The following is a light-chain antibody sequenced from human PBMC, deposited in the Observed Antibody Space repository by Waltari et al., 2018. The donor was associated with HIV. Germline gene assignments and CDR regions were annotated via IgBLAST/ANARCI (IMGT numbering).Light chain of an antibody. CDR2: NND. Sequence: QSLLPQPSSASGTPGQRVTISCSGSSSNIGSNTVNWHQQLPGSAPRALIYNNDQRPSGVPDRFSGSKSGTSASLAISGLQSEDQGDYYCASWDDKLDGWVFGGGTRLTVL. V-gene: IGLV1-44*01. J-gene: IGLJ3*02. CDR3: ASWDDKLDGWV. CDR1: SSNIGSNT.